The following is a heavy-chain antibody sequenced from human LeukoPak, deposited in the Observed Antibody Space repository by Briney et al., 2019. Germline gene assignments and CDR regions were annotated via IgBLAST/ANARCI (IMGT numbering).Heavy chain of an antibody. CDR1: GGSISSYY. Sequence: PSETLSLTCTVSGGSISSYYWSWIRQPPGKGLEWIGYIYYSGSTNYNPSLKSRVTISVDTSKNQFSLKLSSVTAADTAVYYCARLVIYYDSSGYSRYYYYGMDVWGQGTTVTVSS. J-gene: IGHJ6*02. CDR2: IYYSGST. V-gene: IGHV4-59*12. CDR3: ARLVIYYDSSGYSRYYYYGMDV. D-gene: IGHD3-22*01.